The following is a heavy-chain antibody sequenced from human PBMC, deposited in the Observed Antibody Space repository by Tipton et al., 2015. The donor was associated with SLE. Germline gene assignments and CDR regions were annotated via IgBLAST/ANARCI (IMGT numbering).Heavy chain of an antibody. Sequence: TLSLTCNVSGYSIRSSRDYWGWIRQSPGKGLEWIGSIYYNGNTHYNPSLKSRVTISVDTSKNQFSLKLSSVTAADTAVYYCARRKLGATTYDAFDIWGQGTMVTVSS. J-gene: IGHJ3*02. D-gene: IGHD1-26*01. CDR3: ARRKLGATTYDAFDI. CDR2: IYYNGNT. CDR1: GYSIRSSRDY. V-gene: IGHV4-39*07.